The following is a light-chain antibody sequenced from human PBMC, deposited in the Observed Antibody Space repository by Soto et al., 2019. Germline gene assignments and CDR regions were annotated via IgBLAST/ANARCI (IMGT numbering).Light chain of an antibody. Sequence: QSALTQPASVSGSPGQSITISCTGTSSDVGGYNYVSWYQQHPGKAPKLMIYDVSNRPSGVSNRFSCSKSGNTASLTISGLLAEDEADYYCSSYTSSSTYVFGTGTKVTVL. V-gene: IGLV2-14*01. CDR1: SSDVGGYNY. CDR2: DVS. J-gene: IGLJ1*01. CDR3: SSYTSSSTYV.